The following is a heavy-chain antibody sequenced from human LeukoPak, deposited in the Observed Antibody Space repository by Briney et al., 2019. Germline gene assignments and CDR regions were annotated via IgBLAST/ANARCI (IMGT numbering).Heavy chain of an antibody. Sequence: SETLSLTCTVSGGSISSYYWSWIRQPPGKGLEWIGYIYYSGSTNYNPSLKSRVTISVDTPKNQFSLKLSSVTAADTAVYYCARGDITMVRGAIYFDYWGQGTLVTVSS. V-gene: IGHV4-59*01. CDR1: GGSISSYY. CDR3: ARGDITMVRGAIYFDY. CDR2: IYYSGST. J-gene: IGHJ4*02. D-gene: IGHD3-10*01.